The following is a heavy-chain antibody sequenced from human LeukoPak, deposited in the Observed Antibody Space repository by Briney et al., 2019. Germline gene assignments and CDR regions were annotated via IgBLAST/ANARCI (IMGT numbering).Heavy chain of an antibody. CDR1: GFTFSNYW. Sequence: GGSLRRSCAASGFTFSNYWMAWVRQAPGKGLEWVAHINQDGSKEHYMDSVKARFTISRGNAKNSLSLQMNSLRAEDTAVYYCVRDGGVSGYDLLDDWGQGTLVTVSS. CDR3: VRDGGVSGYDLLDD. V-gene: IGHV3-7*01. D-gene: IGHD5-12*01. CDR2: INQDGSKE. J-gene: IGHJ4*02.